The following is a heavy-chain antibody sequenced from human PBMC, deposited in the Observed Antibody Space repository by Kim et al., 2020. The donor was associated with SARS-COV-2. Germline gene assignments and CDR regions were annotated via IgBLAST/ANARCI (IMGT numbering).Heavy chain of an antibody. D-gene: IGHD1-26*01. CDR3: AKARATWSIVGAMG. J-gene: IGHJ4*02. V-gene: IGHV3-23*01. Sequence: ADSWNGRFTISRDNSKNSLYLQMNSRRAEDTAVYYCAKARATWSIVGAMGWGQGTLVTVSS.